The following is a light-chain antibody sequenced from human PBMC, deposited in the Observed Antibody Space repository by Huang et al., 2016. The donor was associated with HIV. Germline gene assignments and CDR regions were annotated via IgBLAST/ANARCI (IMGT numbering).Light chain of an antibody. V-gene: IGKV1-5*03. J-gene: IGKJ4*01. CDR1: QSISTW. CDR3: QQYNTYPLT. CDR2: RAS. Sequence: DIHMTQSPSTLSASVGDRVTITCRASQSISTWLAWYQQKPGKAPKLLVYRASTLASGVPSRFSGSGSGTDFTLTISSLQPDDFTIYYCQQYNTYPLTFGGGTKVEIK.